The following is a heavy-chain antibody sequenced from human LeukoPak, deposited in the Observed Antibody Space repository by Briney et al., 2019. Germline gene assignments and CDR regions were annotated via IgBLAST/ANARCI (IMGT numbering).Heavy chain of an antibody. V-gene: IGHV3-23*01. Sequence: GGSLRLSCAASGFTFSSYAMSWVRQAPGKGLEWVSSISGSGGSTYYADSVKGRFTISRDNSKNTLYLQMNSLRAEDTAGYYCAKDRGVGVPAVPCYWGQGTLVTVSS. CDR3: AKDRGVGVPAVPCY. CDR2: ISGSGGST. D-gene: IGHD2-2*01. CDR1: GFTFSSYA. J-gene: IGHJ4*02.